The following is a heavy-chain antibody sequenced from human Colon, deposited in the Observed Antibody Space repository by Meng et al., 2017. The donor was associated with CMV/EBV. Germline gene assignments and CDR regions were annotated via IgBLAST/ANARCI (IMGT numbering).Heavy chain of an antibody. V-gene: IGHV3-30*02. CDR3: AKGLGQLRSLGLRPGAVFDY. CDR2: IRFDESNK. Sequence: GGSLRLSCAASGFTFSNYGMHWVRQAPGKGLEWVAFIRFDESNKYYADSVKGRLTISRDNSKNTLYLQMNSLRDEDTAVYYCAKGLGQLRSLGLRPGAVFDYWGQGTLVTVSS. D-gene: IGHD3-3*01. J-gene: IGHJ4*02. CDR1: GFTFSNYG.